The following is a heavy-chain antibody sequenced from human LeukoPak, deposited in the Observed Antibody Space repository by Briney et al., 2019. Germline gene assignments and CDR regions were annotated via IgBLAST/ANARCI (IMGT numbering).Heavy chain of an antibody. V-gene: IGHV3-30*14. Sequence: GRSLRLSCTTSGLPFSNYALHWVRQAPGKGLEWVAVISYDGSNKYYTDSVKGRFTISRDNFNNTLYLQMNSLRAEDTAVYYCARDFGIAAVFHYFDSWGQGTLVTVSS. CDR2: ISYDGSNK. CDR1: GLPFSNYA. J-gene: IGHJ4*02. D-gene: IGHD6-13*01. CDR3: ARDFGIAAVFHYFDS.